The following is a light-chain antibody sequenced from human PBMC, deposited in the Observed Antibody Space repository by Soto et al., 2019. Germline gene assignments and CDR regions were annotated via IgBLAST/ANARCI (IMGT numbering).Light chain of an antibody. CDR1: QSVTNSF. Sequence: EIVLAQSPGTLSLSPWERATLSFMASQSVTNSFLAWYQQKPGQAPRLLIYGASRRATGIPDRFTGSGSGTDFTLTISRLEPEDFAVYYCQQYVSSPWAFGQGTKVDIK. CDR2: GAS. CDR3: QQYVSSPWA. V-gene: IGKV3-20*01. J-gene: IGKJ1*01.